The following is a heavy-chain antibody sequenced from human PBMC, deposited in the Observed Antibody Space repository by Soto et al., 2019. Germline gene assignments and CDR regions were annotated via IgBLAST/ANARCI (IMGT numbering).Heavy chain of an antibody. CDR3: ATADDDRASDFDY. CDR2: ISSTTNYI. CDR1: GFTFTRYS. V-gene: IGHV3-21*01. Sequence: PGGSLRLSCAASGFTFTRYSMNWVRQAPGKGLEWVSSISSTTNYIYYADSMKGRCTVSRDNAKNSVYLEINSLSAAGTAVYYCATADDDRASDFDYWSQATLVTVSS. D-gene: IGHD1-1*01. J-gene: IGHJ4*02.